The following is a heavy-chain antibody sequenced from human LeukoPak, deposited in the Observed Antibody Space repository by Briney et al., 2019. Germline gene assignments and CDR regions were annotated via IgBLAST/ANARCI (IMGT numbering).Heavy chain of an antibody. V-gene: IGHV3-7*05. D-gene: IGHD3-10*01. J-gene: IGHJ4*02. CDR2: IKQDGSEK. CDR3: ARSHRSFASGSGDY. Sequence: GGSLRLSCAASKFTLSVYWMSWVRQAPGKGLEWVANIKQDGSEKYYVDSVKGRFSISRDNAKNSLFLQMNSLRDEDTAVYFCARSHRSFASGSGDYWGQGTLVTVSS. CDR1: KFTLSVYW.